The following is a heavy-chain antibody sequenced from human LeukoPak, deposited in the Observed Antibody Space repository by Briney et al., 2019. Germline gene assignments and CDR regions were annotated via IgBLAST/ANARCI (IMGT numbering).Heavy chain of an antibody. CDR2: ISYDGSNK. V-gene: IGHV3-30*18. CDR1: GFTFSSYG. J-gene: IGHJ3*02. CDR3: AKSMVRGVASAFDI. Sequence: GSLRLSCAASGFTFSSYGMHWVRQAPGKGLEWVAVISYDGSNKYYADSVKGRFTISRDNSKNTLYLQMNSLRAEDTAVYYCAKSMVRGVASAFDIWGQGTMVTVSS. D-gene: IGHD3-10*01.